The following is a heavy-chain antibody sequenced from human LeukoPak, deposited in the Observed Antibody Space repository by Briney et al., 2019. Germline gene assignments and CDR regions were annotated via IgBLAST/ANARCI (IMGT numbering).Heavy chain of an antibody. J-gene: IGHJ5*02. CDR2: MNPNSGNT. Sequence: ASVKVSCTASGYTFTGYYMHWVRQAPGQGLEWMGWMNPNSGNTGYAQKFQGRVTMTRNTSISTAYMELSSLRSEDTAVYYCARAKERFYYDSSGYRWFDPWGQGTLVTVSS. CDR3: ARAKERFYYDSSGYRWFDP. CDR1: GYTFTGYY. D-gene: IGHD3-22*01. V-gene: IGHV1-8*02.